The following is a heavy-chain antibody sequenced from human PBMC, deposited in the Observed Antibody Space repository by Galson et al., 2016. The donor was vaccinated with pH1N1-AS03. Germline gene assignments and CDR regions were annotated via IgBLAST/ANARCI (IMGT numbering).Heavy chain of an antibody. D-gene: IGHD5-18*01. CDR3: AVWGYIANTQGPDL. Sequence: SLRLSCAASGFTVSTYDMHWVRQSAGGGLEWVSLIAAVGTTEYAGSVKGRFTIFRDNVKNSMYLQMNNLRADDPALYYCAVWGYIANTQGPDLSGKGTTVTVSS. J-gene: IGHJ6*04. CDR1: GFTVSTYD. CDR2: IAAVGTT. V-gene: IGHV3-13*01.